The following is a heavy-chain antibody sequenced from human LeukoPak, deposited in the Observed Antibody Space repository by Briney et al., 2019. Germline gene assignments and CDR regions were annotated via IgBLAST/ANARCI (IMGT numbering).Heavy chain of an antibody. Sequence: SETLSLTCAVYGGSFSGYYWSWIRQPPGKGLEWIGEINHSGSTNYNLSLKSRVTISVDTSKNQFSLKLSSVTAADTAVYYCARTLNHNYCSSTSCYMDYWGQGTLVTVSS. V-gene: IGHV4-34*01. CDR1: GGSFSGYY. J-gene: IGHJ4*02. CDR2: INHSGST. CDR3: ARTLNHNYCSSTSCYMDY. D-gene: IGHD2-2*02.